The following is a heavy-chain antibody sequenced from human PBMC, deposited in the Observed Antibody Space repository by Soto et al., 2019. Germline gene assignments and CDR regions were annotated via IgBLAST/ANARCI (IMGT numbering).Heavy chain of an antibody. CDR1: GYTFTSYG. J-gene: IGHJ6*02. V-gene: IGHV1-18*01. Sequence: QVQLVQSGAEVKKPGVSVKVSCKSSGYTFTSYGISWVRQAPGQGLEWMGWISAYNGNTNYAQKLQGRVTMTTDTSTSTAYMELRSLRSDDTAVYYCARVNYSPPYYYYDGMDVWGQGTTVTVSS. CDR2: ISAYNGNT. D-gene: IGHD5-18*01. CDR3: ARVNYSPPYYYYDGMDV.